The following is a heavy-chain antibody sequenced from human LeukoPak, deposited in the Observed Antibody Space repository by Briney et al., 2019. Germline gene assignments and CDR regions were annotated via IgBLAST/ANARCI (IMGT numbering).Heavy chain of an antibody. CDR1: GFTFSGYG. CDR3: AKESEGASPAY. Sequence: PGGSLRLSCVVSGFTFSGYGLSWVRQTPGKGLEWVSATSYSGDGAYYADSARGRFTASRDSSTNTYYLQMDSLRAEDTAVYYCAKESEGASPAYWGRGTLVTVSS. D-gene: IGHD3-16*01. CDR2: TSYSGDGA. J-gene: IGHJ4*02. V-gene: IGHV3-23*01.